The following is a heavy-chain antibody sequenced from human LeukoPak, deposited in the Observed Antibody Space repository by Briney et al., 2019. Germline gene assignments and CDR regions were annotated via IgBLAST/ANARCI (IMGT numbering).Heavy chain of an antibody. Sequence: PGRSLRLSCAASGFTFDNYAMHWVRQVPGKGLEWVSGITWNSGSIDYADSVKGRFTISRDNAKNSLYLQMNSLRAEDTALYYCAKEFKYNYDSSGYYQNWGRGTLVTVSS. CDR1: GFTFDNYA. CDR3: AKEFKYNYDSSGYYQN. CDR2: ITWNSGSI. D-gene: IGHD3-22*01. V-gene: IGHV3-9*01. J-gene: IGHJ4*02.